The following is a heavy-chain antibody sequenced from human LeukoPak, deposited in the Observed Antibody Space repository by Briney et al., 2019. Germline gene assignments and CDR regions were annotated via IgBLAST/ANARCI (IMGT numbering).Heavy chain of an antibody. CDR1: GGTFSSYA. D-gene: IGHD1-26*01. CDR3: ARESSSGYNWFDP. V-gene: IGHV1-69*05. CDR2: IIPIFGTA. J-gene: IGHJ5*02. Sequence: GASVKVSCKASGGTFSSYAISWVRQAPGQGLEWMGGIIPIFGTANYAQKFQGRVTITTDESTSTAYMELSSLRSEDTAVYYCARESSSGYNWFDPWGQGTQVTVSS.